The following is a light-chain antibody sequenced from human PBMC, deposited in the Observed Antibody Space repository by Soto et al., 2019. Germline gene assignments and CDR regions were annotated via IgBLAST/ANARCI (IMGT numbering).Light chain of an antibody. Sequence: EIVLTQSPGTLSLSPGERATLSCRASQSLSRTYLAWYQQNPGQAPRLLIYAASSRATGIPDRFSGSGYGTDFTLTISRLEPEDFAVYFCQQHAISPRTFGQGTKVEIK. CDR2: AAS. J-gene: IGKJ1*01. V-gene: IGKV3-20*01. CDR1: QSLSRTY. CDR3: QQHAISPRT.